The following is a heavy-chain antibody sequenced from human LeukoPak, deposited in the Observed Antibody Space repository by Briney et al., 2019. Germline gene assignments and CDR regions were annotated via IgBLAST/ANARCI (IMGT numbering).Heavy chain of an antibody. CDR1: GFTFSSYG. V-gene: IGHV3-30*18. J-gene: IGHJ6*02. CDR3: AKDASDYGDYYYGMDV. CDR2: ISYDGSNK. Sequence: GRSLRLSCAASGFTFSSYGMHWVRQAPGKGLEWVAVISYDGSNKYYADSAKGRFTISRDNSKNTLYLQMNSLRAEDTAVYYCAKDASDYGDYYYGMDVWGQGTTITVSS. D-gene: IGHD4-17*01.